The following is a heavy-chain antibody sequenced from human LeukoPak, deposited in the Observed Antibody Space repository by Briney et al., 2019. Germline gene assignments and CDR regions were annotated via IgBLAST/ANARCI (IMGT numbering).Heavy chain of an antibody. V-gene: IGHV1-69*06. Sequence: SVKVSCKASGGTFSSYAISWVRQAPGQGLEWMGRIIPIFGTANYAQKFQGRVTITADKSTSTAYMELSSLRSEDTAVYYCARARRARTAGYYYMDVWGKGTTVTVSS. CDR2: IIPIFGTA. CDR3: ARARRARTAGYYYMDV. CDR1: GGTFSSYA. J-gene: IGHJ6*03. D-gene: IGHD2-2*01.